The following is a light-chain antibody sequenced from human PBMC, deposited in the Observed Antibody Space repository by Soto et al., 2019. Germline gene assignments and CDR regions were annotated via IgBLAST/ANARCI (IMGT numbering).Light chain of an antibody. J-gene: IGLJ2*01. CDR2: DVD. CDR3: CSYAGTYSWV. V-gene: IGLV2-11*01. CDR1: RSNVGGSNY. Sequence: QSALPQPRSVSGSPGQSVTISCTGTRSNVGGSNYISWYQQHPGKAPKLVICDVDKRPSGIPDRFSGSKSGNTASLTISGLQGDDEADYYCCSYAGTYSWVFGGGTKLTVL.